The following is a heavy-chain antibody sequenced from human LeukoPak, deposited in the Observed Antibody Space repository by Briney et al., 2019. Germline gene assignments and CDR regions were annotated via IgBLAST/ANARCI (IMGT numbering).Heavy chain of an antibody. D-gene: IGHD3-16*01. CDR3: ARVMITFGGVDY. CDR1: GDSISSSSYY. J-gene: IGHJ4*02. V-gene: IGHV4-39*07. Sequence: SSETLSLTCTVSGDSISSSSYYWGWIRQPPGKGLEWIGSIYYSGSTYYNPSLKSRVTISVDTSKNQFSLKLSSVTAADTAVYYCARVMITFGGVDYWGQGTLVTVSS. CDR2: IYYSGST.